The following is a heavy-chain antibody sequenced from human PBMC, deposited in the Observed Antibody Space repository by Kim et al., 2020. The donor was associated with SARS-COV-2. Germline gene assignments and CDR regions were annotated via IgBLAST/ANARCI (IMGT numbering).Heavy chain of an antibody. J-gene: IGHJ6*02. V-gene: IGHV3-48*03. Sequence: GGSLRLSCAASGFTFSSYEMNWVRQAPGKGLEWVSYISSSGSTIYYADSVKGRFTISRDNAKNSLYLQMNSLRAEDTAVYYCARAAYYDILTGYYPGWYYYYGMDVWGQGTTVTVSS. D-gene: IGHD3-9*01. CDR3: ARAAYYDILTGYYPGWYYYYGMDV. CDR2: ISSSGSTI. CDR1: GFTFSSYE.